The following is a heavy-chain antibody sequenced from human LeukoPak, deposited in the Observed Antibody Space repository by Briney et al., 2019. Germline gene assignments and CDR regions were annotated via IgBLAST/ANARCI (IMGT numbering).Heavy chain of an antibody. CDR1: GFIVTSNY. V-gene: IGHV3-66*02. Sequence: GGSLRLSCAVSGFIVTSNYMSWVRLAPGKGLEWVSTIYSGGTTFYTDSVRGRFTISRDNSKDTLYLQMNSLRAEDTAVYYCAREIAVAGNEYYYYYMDVWGKGTTVTVSS. D-gene: IGHD6-19*01. CDR2: IYSGGTT. J-gene: IGHJ6*03. CDR3: AREIAVAGNEYYYYYMDV.